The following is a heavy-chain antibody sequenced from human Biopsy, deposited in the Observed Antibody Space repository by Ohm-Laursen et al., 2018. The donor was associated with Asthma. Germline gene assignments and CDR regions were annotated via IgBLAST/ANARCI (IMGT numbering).Heavy chain of an antibody. CDR3: ARDFLLQHGSSWYYYYGMDV. CDR1: GGTFSSYA. CDR2: IIPIFGTA. D-gene: IGHD6-13*01. J-gene: IGHJ6*02. Sequence: SVKVSCKVSGGTFSSYAISWVRQAPGQGLEWMGGIIPIFGTANYAQKFQGRVTITADESTSTAYMELSSLRSEDTAVYYCARDFLLQHGSSWYYYYGMDVWGQGTTVTVSS. V-gene: IGHV1-69*13.